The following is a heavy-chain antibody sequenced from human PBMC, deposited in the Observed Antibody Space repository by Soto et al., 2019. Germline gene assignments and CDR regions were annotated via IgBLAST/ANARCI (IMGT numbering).Heavy chain of an antibody. Sequence: GGSLILSYAASGFTFSSYGMHWVRQAPGKGLEWVAVISYDGSITTYADSVKGRFTISRDNANNTLYLQMNSLRAEDTAVYYCTRDRYSSGDYWGQGTLVTVSS. J-gene: IGHJ4*02. D-gene: IGHD6-19*01. CDR3: TRDRYSSGDY. V-gene: IGHV3-30*03. CDR2: ISYDGSIT. CDR1: GFTFSSYG.